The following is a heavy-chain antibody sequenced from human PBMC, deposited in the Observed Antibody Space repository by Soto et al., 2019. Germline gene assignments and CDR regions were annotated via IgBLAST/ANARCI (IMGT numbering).Heavy chain of an antibody. J-gene: IGHJ4*02. CDR3: ARENYDILTGYYTDYFDY. D-gene: IGHD3-9*01. CDR1: GGTFSSYA. Sequence: ASVKVSCKASGGTFSSYAISWVRQAPGQGLEWMGGIIPIFGTANYAQKFQGRVTITADESTSTAYMELSSLRSEDTAVYYCARENYDILTGYYTDYFDYWGQGTLVTVSS. V-gene: IGHV1-69*13. CDR2: IIPIFGTA.